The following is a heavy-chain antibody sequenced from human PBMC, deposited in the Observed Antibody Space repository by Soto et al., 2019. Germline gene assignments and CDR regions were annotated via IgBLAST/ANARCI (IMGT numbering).Heavy chain of an antibody. CDR2: ISPYNDNT. V-gene: IGHV1-18*01. Sequence: ASVKVSCKATGYTFSSYAISWVREAPGQGLERIGWISPYNDNTNYAQNLQGRVTMTTDTSTTTAYMELRSLRSDDAAIYYCARGTTVTTTPTYYYMDVWGKGTTVTVSS. CDR3: ARGTTVTTTPTYYYMDV. J-gene: IGHJ6*03. D-gene: IGHD4-17*01. CDR1: GYTFSSYA.